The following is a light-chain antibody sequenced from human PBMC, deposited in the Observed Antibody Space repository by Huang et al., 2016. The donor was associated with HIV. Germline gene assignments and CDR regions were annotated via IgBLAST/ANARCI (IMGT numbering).Light chain of an antibody. Sequence: DVVLSQSPDYLPVSLGARATVSCRSSQSIFYNSNGQNYLTWYQQKAGQHPKLLLYWASPRAPGFPGRFIGTGSGTDFTLSINNRQAEDAAVYYCQQYYFSPRTFGPGTKVDI. J-gene: IGKJ3*01. V-gene: IGKV4-1*01. CDR2: WAS. CDR1: QSIFYNSNGQNY. CDR3: QQYYFSPRT.